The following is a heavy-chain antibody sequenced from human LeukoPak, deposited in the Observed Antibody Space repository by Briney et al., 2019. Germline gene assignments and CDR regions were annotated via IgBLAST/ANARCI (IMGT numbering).Heavy chain of an antibody. CDR2: IYHSGST. V-gene: IGHV4-30-2*01. J-gene: IGHJ3*02. CDR1: GGSISSGGYY. CDR3: AKRGGSGWPHDGFDI. D-gene: IGHD6-25*01. Sequence: SETLSLTCTVSGGSISSGGYYWSWIRQPPGKGLEWIGYIYHSGSTYYDPSLKSRVTIPIDTSRNRFSLRLNSVTAADTAVYYCAKRGGSGWPHDGFDIWGQGTMVTVSS.